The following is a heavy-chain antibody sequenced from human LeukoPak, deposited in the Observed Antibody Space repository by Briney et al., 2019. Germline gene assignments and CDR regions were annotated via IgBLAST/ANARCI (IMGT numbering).Heavy chain of an antibody. CDR2: VSKSGSF. J-gene: IGHJ5*02. CDR3: ARSKYDYVWGSYRPKWFDP. CDR1: GDSIGSYY. Sequence: PSETLSLTCTVSGDSIGSYYWNWIRQPPGKGLEWIGCVSKSGSFNYNPSLKSRVNLSVDTSKNQFSLKLTSVTAADTAIYYCARSKYDYVWGSYRPKWFDPWGQGTLVTVSS. D-gene: IGHD3-16*02. V-gene: IGHV4-59*01.